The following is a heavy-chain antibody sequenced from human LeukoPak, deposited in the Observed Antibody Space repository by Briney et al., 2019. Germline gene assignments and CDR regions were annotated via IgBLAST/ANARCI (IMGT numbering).Heavy chain of an antibody. D-gene: IGHD2-21*02. CDR1: GGSISSYY. V-gene: IGHV4-59*01. CDR3: ARDQGCGGDCYPTYYYYGMDV. CDR2: IYYSGST. Sequence: SETLSLTRTVSGGSISSYYWSWIRQPPGKGLEWIGYIYYSGSTNYNPSLKSRVTISVDTSKNQFSLKLSSVTAADTAVYYCARDQGCGGDCYPTYYYYGMDVWGQGTTVTVSS. J-gene: IGHJ6*02.